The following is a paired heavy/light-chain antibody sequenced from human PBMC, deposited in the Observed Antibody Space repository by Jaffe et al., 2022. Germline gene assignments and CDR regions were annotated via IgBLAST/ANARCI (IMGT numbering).Light chain of an antibody. CDR2: DAS. J-gene: IGKJ1*01. Sequence: EIVLTQSPVTLSLSPGDTGTLSCRASQSVGRSLAWYQQKPGQAPRLLIYDASNRATAIPTRFSGSGSGTDFTLTISSLEPEDFAVFYCQQSSDWPPTFGHGTKVEVK. CDR1: QSVGRS. CDR3: QQSSDWPPT. V-gene: IGKV3-11*01.
Heavy chain of an antibody. CDR1: GFTFKNYW. Sequence: EVQLVESGGGLVQPGGSLRLSCAASGFTFKNYWMHWVRQSTKEGLVWVSRISSDGINTNYADSVKGRFTISRDNAKNTLYLQMNSLRAVDTAVYFCAGAPAYRSGWNFDYWGQGTLVTVSS. J-gene: IGHJ4*02. CDR3: AGAPAYRSGWNFDY. CDR2: ISSDGINT. D-gene: IGHD6-19*01. V-gene: IGHV3-74*01.